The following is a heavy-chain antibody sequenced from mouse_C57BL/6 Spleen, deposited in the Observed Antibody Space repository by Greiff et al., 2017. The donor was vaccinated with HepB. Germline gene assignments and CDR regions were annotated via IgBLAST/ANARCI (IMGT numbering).Heavy chain of an antibody. J-gene: IGHJ2*01. D-gene: IGHD2-2*01. Sequence: EVKVEESGGGLVQPGGSMKLSCVASGFTFSNYWMNWVRQSPEKGLEWVAQIRLKSDNYATHYAESVKGRFTISRDDSKSSVYLQMNNLRAEDTGIYYCTGSLWLRLDYFDYWGQGTTLTVSS. CDR2: IRLKSDNYAT. CDR1: GFTFSNYW. CDR3: TGSLWLRLDYFDY. V-gene: IGHV6-3*01.